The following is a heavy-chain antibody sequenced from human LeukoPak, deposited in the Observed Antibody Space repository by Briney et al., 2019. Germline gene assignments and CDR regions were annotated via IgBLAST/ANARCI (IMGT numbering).Heavy chain of an antibody. CDR3: ARDPPYYDSSGYYYDY. CDR2: ISGSSIYI. Sequence: GGSLRLSCAASGFTFSTYSMNWVRQAPGKGLEWVSSISGSSIYIYYADSVRGRFTISRDNAKNSLYLQMNSLRAEDTAVYYCARDPPYYDSSGYYYDYWGQGTLVTVSS. J-gene: IGHJ4*02. CDR1: GFTFSTYS. V-gene: IGHV3-21*01. D-gene: IGHD3-22*01.